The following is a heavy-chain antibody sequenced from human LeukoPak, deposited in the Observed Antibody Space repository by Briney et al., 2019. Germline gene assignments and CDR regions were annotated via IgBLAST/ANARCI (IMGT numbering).Heavy chain of an antibody. CDR1: GYTFTNYG. Sequence: ASVKVSFKASGYTFTNYGITWVRQAPGQGLEWMGWISAYNGNTNYAQKLQGRVTMTTDTSTSTAYMELRSLRSDDTAVYYCAREWNYDILTGYLDYWGQGTLVTVSS. J-gene: IGHJ4*02. V-gene: IGHV1-18*01. CDR2: ISAYNGNT. D-gene: IGHD3-9*01. CDR3: AREWNYDILTGYLDY.